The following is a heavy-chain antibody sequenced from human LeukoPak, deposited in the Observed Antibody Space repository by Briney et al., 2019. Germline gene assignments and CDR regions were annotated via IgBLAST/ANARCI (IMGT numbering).Heavy chain of an antibody. D-gene: IGHD3-9*01. V-gene: IGHV3-30*18. J-gene: IGHJ4*02. CDR2: ISYDGSNK. Sequence: GGSLRLSCAASGFTFSSYGMHWVRQAPGKGLERVAVISYDGSNKYYADSVKGRFTISRDNSKNMLHLQMNSLRAEDTAVYYCAKDLNGYYKAIDYWGQGTLVTVSS. CDR1: GFTFSSYG. CDR3: AKDLNGYYKAIDY.